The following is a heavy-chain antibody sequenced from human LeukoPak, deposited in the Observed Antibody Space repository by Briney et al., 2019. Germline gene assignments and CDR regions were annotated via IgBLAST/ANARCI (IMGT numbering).Heavy chain of an antibody. J-gene: IGHJ4*02. V-gene: IGHV4-59*08. CDR2: VYYDGTT. CDR1: GGSISNYY. CDR3: ARGGYSGSYYPYFDY. D-gene: IGHD1-26*01. Sequence: SETLSLTCTVSGGSISNYYWSWIRQPPGKGLEWIGFVYYDGTTNYSPSLKSRVTISVDTSKNQFSLKLSSVTAADTAVYYCARGGYSGSYYPYFDYWGQGTLVTVSS.